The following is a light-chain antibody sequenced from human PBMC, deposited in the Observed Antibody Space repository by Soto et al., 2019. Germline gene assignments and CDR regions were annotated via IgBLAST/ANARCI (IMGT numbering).Light chain of an antibody. CDR2: WAS. J-gene: IGKJ2*01. V-gene: IGKV4-1*01. CDR1: QSVLYSSNNKNY. Sequence: DIVMTQSPDSLAVSLGERATINCKPSQSVLYSSNNKNYLAWYQQRPGQPPKLLIYWASTRESGVPDRFSGSGSGTDLTLTITSLHAEDVAVYYCQQYESTPPTFGQGTKLEIK. CDR3: QQYESTPPT.